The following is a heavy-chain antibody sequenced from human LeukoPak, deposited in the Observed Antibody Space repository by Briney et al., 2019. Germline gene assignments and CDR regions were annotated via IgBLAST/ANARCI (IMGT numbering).Heavy chain of an antibody. CDR2: IYSDGTI. Sequence: PGGSLRLSCAASGFTVSSNYMSWVRQVLGKGLEWVSVIYSDGTISYADSVKGRFTISRDNSENTLYLQMNNLRVEDTAVYYCAREVGGGASGQWGQGTLVTVSS. CDR1: GFTVSSNY. J-gene: IGHJ4*02. V-gene: IGHV3-66*01. CDR3: AREVGGGASGQ. D-gene: IGHD3-16*01.